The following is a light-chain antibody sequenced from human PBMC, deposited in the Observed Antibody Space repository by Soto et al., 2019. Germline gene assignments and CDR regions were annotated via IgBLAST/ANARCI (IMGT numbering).Light chain of an antibody. CDR3: QHYENLPLT. Sequence: EIVMTQSPATLSVSPGERATLSCRASQSVRNNLAWYQQRPGRAPRPLIYGASTRASGIPARFSGSGSGTEFTLTISSLQSEDLAVYHCQHYENLPLTFGGGTKVEIK. V-gene: IGKV3-15*01. CDR1: QSVRNN. J-gene: IGKJ4*01. CDR2: GAS.